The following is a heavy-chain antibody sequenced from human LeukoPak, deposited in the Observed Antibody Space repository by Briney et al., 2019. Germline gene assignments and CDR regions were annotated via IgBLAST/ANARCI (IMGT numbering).Heavy chain of an antibody. CDR2: IYHSGST. Sequence: SGTLSLTCAVSGDSITSTNWWTWVRQPPGKGLEWIGEIYHSGSTNHNPSLKSRVTISLDRSRNQFSLRLNSVTAADTAVYYCARGGNSAWYFDYWGQGTLVTVSS. V-gene: IGHV4-4*02. CDR1: GDSITSTNW. D-gene: IGHD6-19*01. CDR3: ARGGNSAWYFDY. J-gene: IGHJ4*02.